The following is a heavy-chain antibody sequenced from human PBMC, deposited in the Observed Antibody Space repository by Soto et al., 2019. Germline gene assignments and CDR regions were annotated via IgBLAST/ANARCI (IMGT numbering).Heavy chain of an antibody. CDR2: ISYDGSNK. Sequence: QVQLVESGGGVVQPGRSLRLSCAASGFTFSSYAMHWVRQAPGKGLEWVAVISYDGSNKYYADSVKGRFTISRDNSKNTLYLQMNSLRAEGTAVYYCARTKSQGGDCCLDTPTDAFDIWGQGTMVTVFS. CDR1: GFTFSSYA. CDR3: ARTKSQGGDCCLDTPTDAFDI. V-gene: IGHV3-30-3*01. D-gene: IGHD2-21*02. J-gene: IGHJ3*02.